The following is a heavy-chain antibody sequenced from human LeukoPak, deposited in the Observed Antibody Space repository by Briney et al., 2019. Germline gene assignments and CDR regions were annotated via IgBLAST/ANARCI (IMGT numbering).Heavy chain of an antibody. V-gene: IGHV4-59*01. J-gene: IGHJ5*02. D-gene: IGHD3-9*01. CDR3: ARGKPDILTADP. Sequence: PSETLSLTCPVSGGIIRSYYWSWIGQPPGKGLEWIGYIYYSGSTNYNPSLKSRVTISVDTSKNQFSLKLSSVTAADTAVYYCARGKPDILTADPWGQGTLVTVSS. CDR2: IYYSGST. CDR1: GGIIRSYY.